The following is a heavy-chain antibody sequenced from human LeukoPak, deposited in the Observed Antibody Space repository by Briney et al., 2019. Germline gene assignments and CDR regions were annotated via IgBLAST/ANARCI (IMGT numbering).Heavy chain of an antibody. D-gene: IGHD6-6*01. CDR2: IIPIFGTA. CDR3: ARLTSSIAAPVDWFDP. J-gene: IGHJ5*02. CDR1: GGTFSSYA. Sequence: SVKVSCKASGGTFSSYAISWVRQAPGQGLEWMGGIIPIFGTANYAQKFQGRVTITTDEPTSTAYMELSSLRSEDTAVYYCARLTSSIAAPVDWFDPWGQGTLVTVSS. V-gene: IGHV1-69*05.